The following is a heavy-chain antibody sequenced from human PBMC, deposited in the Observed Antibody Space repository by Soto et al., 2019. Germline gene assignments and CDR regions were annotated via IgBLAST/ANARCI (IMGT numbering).Heavy chain of an antibody. V-gene: IGHV3-30-3*01. Sequence: PGGSLRLSCAASGFTSSSYAMHWVRQAPGKGLEWVAVISYDGSNKYYADSVKGRFTISRDNSKNTLYLQMNSLRAEDTAVYYCARDKAEPAAYYYGMDVWGQGTTVTVSS. J-gene: IGHJ6*02. CDR2: ISYDGSNK. CDR1: GFTSSSYA. D-gene: IGHD6-25*01. CDR3: ARDKAEPAAYYYGMDV.